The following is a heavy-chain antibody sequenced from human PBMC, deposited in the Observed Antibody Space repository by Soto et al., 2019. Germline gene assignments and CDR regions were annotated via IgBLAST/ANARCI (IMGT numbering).Heavy chain of an antibody. CDR3: ARMRGWDYGMDV. CDR1: GYIFTIYT. CDR2: INAGNGNT. J-gene: IGHJ6*02. Sequence: ASVKVSCKASGYIFTIYTIHWVRQAPGQRLEWMGWINAGNGNTKYSQKFQGRVTITRDTSASTAYMELSSLRSEDTAVYYCARMRGWDYGMDVWGQATTVTVSS. D-gene: IGHD6-19*01. V-gene: IGHV1-3*01.